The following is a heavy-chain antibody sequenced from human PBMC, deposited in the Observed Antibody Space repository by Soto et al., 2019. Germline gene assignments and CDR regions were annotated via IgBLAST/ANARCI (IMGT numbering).Heavy chain of an antibody. Sequence: GGSLRLSCAASGFTFSSYWMSWVRQAPGKGLEWVANIKQDGSEKYYVDSVKGRFTISRDNAKNSLYLQMNSLRAEDTAVYYCARDFSRSNGFYYYYGMDVWGQGTTVTVSS. CDR2: IKQDGSEK. V-gene: IGHV3-7*03. CDR1: GFTFSSYW. J-gene: IGHJ6*02. D-gene: IGHD2-2*01. CDR3: ARDFSRSNGFYYYYGMDV.